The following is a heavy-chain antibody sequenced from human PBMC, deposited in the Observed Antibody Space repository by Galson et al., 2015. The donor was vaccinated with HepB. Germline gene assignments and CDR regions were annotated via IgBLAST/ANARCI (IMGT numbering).Heavy chain of an antibody. J-gene: IGHJ4*02. CDR3: TRLGDLSGYSSL. CDR2: IGSKANSYAT. D-gene: IGHD6-13*01. V-gene: IGHV3-73*01. CDR1: GFTFSGSA. Sequence: SLRLSCAASGFTFSGSAMHWVRQASGRGLEWVGRIGSKANSYATAYAASVEGRFTISRDDSENTAYMQMNSLKTEDTAVYYCTRLGDLSGYSSLWGQGTLVTVSS.